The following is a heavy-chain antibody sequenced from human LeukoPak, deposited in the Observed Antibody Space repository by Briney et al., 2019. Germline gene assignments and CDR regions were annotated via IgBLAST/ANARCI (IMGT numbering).Heavy chain of an antibody. CDR3: ARAGSSSWYAHFFDY. Sequence: EGSLRLSCAASGFTFSSYWMHWVRQAPGKGLVWVSRINSDGSSTTYADSVKGRLTISRDNAKNTLYLQMNSLRAEDTAVYYCARAGSSSWYAHFFDYWGQGTLVTVSS. V-gene: IGHV3-74*01. J-gene: IGHJ4*02. D-gene: IGHD6-13*01. CDR1: GFTFSSYW. CDR2: INSDGSST.